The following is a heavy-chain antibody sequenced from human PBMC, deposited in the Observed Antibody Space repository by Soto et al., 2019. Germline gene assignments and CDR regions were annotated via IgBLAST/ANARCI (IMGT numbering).Heavy chain of an antibody. V-gene: IGHV3-21*01. J-gene: IGHJ4*02. Sequence: PGGSLRLSCAASGFTFSTYSMNWVRQAPGKGLEWVSSISSSSSYIYYADSVKGRFTISRDNAKNSLYLQMNSLRAEDTAVYYCARIGYSSSSLDFWGQGTLVTVSS. D-gene: IGHD5-18*01. CDR2: ISSSSSYI. CDR3: ARIGYSSSSLDF. CDR1: GFTFSTYS.